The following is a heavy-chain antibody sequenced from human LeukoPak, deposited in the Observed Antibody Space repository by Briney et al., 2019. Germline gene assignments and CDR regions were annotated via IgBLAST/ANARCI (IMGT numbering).Heavy chain of an antibody. D-gene: IGHD6-13*01. V-gene: IGHV3-43*02. Sequence: GGSLSLSCAASGFTFDDYAMHWLRQAPGKALEWVSLMSGVGGIRYYADSVKGRFIMCRDNSKSSLYLKMISLKTEDTALYYCAKDILAAAAGSYYYYGMDVWGQGTMVTVSS. J-gene: IGHJ6*02. CDR1: GFTFDDYA. CDR3: AKDILAAAAGSYYYYGMDV. CDR2: MSGVGGIR.